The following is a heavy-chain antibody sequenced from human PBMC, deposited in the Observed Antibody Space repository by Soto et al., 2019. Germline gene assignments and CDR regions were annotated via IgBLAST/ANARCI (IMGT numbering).Heavy chain of an antibody. CDR3: ARGNWNYYYGFDV. Sequence: GGSLRLSCAASEFTFDKYYMTWVRQAPGKGPEWVANIKPDGSEQYYVDSVKGRFTISRDNANNSLYLQMDSLRAEDTAVYFCARGNWNYYYGFDVWGQGTTVTVSS. D-gene: IGHD1-20*01. V-gene: IGHV3-7*01. CDR1: EFTFDKYY. CDR2: IKPDGSEQ. J-gene: IGHJ6*02.